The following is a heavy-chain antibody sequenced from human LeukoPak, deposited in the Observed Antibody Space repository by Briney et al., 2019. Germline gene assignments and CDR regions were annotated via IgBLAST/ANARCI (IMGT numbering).Heavy chain of an antibody. CDR3: ARVGDCSSTSCYYYYMDV. V-gene: IGHV3-64*01. CDR2: ISSNGGST. D-gene: IGHD2-2*01. CDR1: GFTFSSYA. Sequence: GGSLRLSCAASGFTFSSYAMHWVRQAPGKGLEYVSAISSNGGSTYYANSVKGRFTISRDNSKNRLYVQMGSLRAEDMAVYYCARVGDCSSTSCYYYYMDVWGKGPTVTVSS. J-gene: IGHJ6*03.